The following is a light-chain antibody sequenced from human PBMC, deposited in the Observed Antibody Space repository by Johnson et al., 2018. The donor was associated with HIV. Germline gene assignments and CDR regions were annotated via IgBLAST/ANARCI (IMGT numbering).Light chain of an antibody. CDR2: ENN. V-gene: IGLV1-51*02. CDR3: ATWDRSLTIGGG. CDR1: SSNIGNNY. J-gene: IGLJ1*01. Sequence: QSVLTQPPSVSAAPGQKVTISCSGSSSNIGNNYVSWYQQFPGAAPKLLIYENNKRPSGIPDRFSGSKSDTSATLGITGLQTGDEADYYCATWDRSLTIGGGLGTGTKVTVL.